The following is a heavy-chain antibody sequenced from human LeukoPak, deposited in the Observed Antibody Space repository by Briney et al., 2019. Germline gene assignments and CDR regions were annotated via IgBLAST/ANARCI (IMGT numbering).Heavy chain of an antibody. J-gene: IGHJ6*02. D-gene: IGHD3-10*01. Sequence: AGGSLRLSCAASGFTFSSYWMSWVRQAPGKGLEGVANIKKDGREKYYVDSVKGRYTIPRENAKISMYLKMNSLRAEDPAVYYCARDRMVRGVIILNYYGMDVWGQGTTVTVSS. CDR1: GFTFSSYW. CDR3: ARDRMVRGVIILNYYGMDV. V-gene: IGHV3-7*01. CDR2: IKKDGREK.